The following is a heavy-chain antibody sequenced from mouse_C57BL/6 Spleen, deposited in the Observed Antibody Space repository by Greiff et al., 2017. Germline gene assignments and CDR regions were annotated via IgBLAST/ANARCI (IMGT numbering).Heavy chain of an antibody. CDR2: IWGGGST. CDR3: AKHDPLCRFAY. J-gene: IGHJ3*01. Sequence: VHLVESGPGLVAPSQRLSITCTVSGFSLTSYGVDWVRQPPGKGLEWLGVIWGGGSTNYNSALMYSLSISKDNSKSQVFLKMNSLQTDDTAIYYCAKHDPLCRFAYWGQGTLVTVSA. D-gene: IGHD6-1*01. CDR1: GFSLTSYG. V-gene: IGHV2-9*01.